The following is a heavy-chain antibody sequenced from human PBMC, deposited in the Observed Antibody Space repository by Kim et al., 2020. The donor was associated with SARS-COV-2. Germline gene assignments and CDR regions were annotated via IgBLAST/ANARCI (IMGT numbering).Heavy chain of an antibody. CDR2: ISYDGSNK. CDR1: GFTVSSYC. D-gene: IGHD3-9*01. Sequence: GGSLRLSCAASGFTVSSYCMNWVRQAPGKGLEWVAVISYDGSNKYYADSVKGRFTISRDTSKNTLYLQMNSLRDEDTAVYYCARVDLYDILTGSPYWGQGALVTVSS. CDR3: ARVDLYDILTGSPY. J-gene: IGHJ4*02. V-gene: IGHV3-30*03.